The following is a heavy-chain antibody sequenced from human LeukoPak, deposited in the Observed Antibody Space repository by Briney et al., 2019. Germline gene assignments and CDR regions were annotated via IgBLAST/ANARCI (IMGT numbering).Heavy chain of an antibody. Sequence: ASVKVSCKASGGTFSSYAISWVRQAPGQGLEWTGGIIPIFGTANYAQKFQGRVTITADESTSTAYMELSSLRSEDTAVYYCARVSSDTAMVSYYYYGMDVWGQGTTVTVS. CDR2: IIPIFGTA. V-gene: IGHV1-69*13. CDR3: ARVSSDTAMVSYYYYGMDV. D-gene: IGHD5-18*01. J-gene: IGHJ6*02. CDR1: GGTFSSYA.